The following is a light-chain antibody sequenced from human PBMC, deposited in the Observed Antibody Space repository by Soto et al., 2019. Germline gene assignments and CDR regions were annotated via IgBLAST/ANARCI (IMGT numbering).Light chain of an antibody. Sequence: QSALTQPASVSGSPGQSITISCTGTSSDIGGYIYVSWYQQHPGKAPKLIIYEVSNRPSGVSNRFSGSKSGSTASLTISGLQAEDEADYYCSSYTSSSTLLYVFGNGTKVTVL. CDR2: EVS. CDR1: SSDIGGYIY. V-gene: IGLV2-14*01. CDR3: SSYTSSSTLLYV. J-gene: IGLJ1*01.